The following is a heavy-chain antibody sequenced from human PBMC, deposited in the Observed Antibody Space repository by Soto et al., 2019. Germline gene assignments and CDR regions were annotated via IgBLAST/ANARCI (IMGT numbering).Heavy chain of an antibody. Sequence: QVQLVQSGAEVKPSGASVKVACKASGYPFTTYYIHWVRQAPGHGPEWMGIINPSADSSTSGGSASYAQKFQGRVTLTRDTSASTVYMELSSLGSEDTAIYYCARDANYALTFHYYGMDVWGQGTTVTVSS. CDR3: ARDANYALTFHYYGMDV. CDR2: INPSADSSTSGGSA. CDR1: GYPFTTYY. J-gene: IGHJ6*02. D-gene: IGHD1-7*01. V-gene: IGHV1-46*01.